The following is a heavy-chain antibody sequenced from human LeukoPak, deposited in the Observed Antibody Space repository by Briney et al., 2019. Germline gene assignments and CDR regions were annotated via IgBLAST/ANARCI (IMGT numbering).Heavy chain of an antibody. CDR2: IYYSGST. Sequence: PSETLSLTCTVSGGSISSSSYYWGWIRQPPGKGLEWIGSIYYSGSTYYNPSLKSRVTISVDTSKNQFSLKLSSVTAADTAVYYCARQAPTSSSWYVAAQRGRYYFDYWGQGTLVTVPS. V-gene: IGHV4-39*01. D-gene: IGHD6-13*01. CDR3: ARQAPTSSSWYVAAQRGRYYFDY. J-gene: IGHJ4*02. CDR1: GGSISSSSYY.